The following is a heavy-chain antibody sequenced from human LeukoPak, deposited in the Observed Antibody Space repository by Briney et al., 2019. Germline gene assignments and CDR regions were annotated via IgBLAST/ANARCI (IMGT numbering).Heavy chain of an antibody. J-gene: IGHJ6*02. CDR3: AREVVIFPDYYYYGMDV. Sequence: GGSLRLSCAASGFTFRDYYMTWIRQDPGKGLEWISYISRSGDTLYYADSVEGRFTISRDNAKNSLYLQMNSLRAEDTAVYYCAREVVIFPDYYYYGMDVWGQGTTVTVSS. V-gene: IGHV3-11*01. D-gene: IGHD3-9*01. CDR1: GFTFRDYY. CDR2: ISRSGDTL.